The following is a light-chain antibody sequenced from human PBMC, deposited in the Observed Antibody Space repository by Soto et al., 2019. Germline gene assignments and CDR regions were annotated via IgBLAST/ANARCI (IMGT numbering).Light chain of an antibody. Sequence: QSALTQPASVSGSPGQSITISCTEASSDVGGYKNVSWYQLHPGKAPKLMISDVSNRPSGVSDRFSGSKSGNTASLTISGLQAEDEADYYCQSYDSSLSGHVVFGGGTKLTVL. J-gene: IGLJ2*01. CDR1: SSDVGGYKN. CDR2: DVS. CDR3: QSYDSSLSGHVV. V-gene: IGLV2-14*01.